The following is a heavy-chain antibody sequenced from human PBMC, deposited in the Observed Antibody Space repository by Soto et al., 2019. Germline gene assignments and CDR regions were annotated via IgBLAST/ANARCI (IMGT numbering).Heavy chain of an antibody. CDR1: GGTLSTYA. J-gene: IGHJ4*02. Sequence: QVQLVQSGAEVKKPGSSVKVSCKASGGTLSTYAISWVRQAPGQGLEWMGGIIPIFGTANYAQMFQGRVTITADKSTSTAYMELSSLTSADTAVYYCAREPQDGSGSYCDSWGQGTLVTVSS. CDR2: IIPIFGTA. CDR3: AREPQDGSGSYCDS. D-gene: IGHD3-10*01. V-gene: IGHV1-69*06.